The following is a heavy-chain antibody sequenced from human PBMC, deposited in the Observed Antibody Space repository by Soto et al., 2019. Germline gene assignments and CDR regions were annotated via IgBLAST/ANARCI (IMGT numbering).Heavy chain of an antibody. D-gene: IGHD2-15*01. CDR3: ASGDIVVVVAVKAEYFQH. J-gene: IGHJ1*01. CDR2: IIPIFGTA. Sequence: SVKVSCKASGGTFSSYAISWVRQAPGQGLEWMGGIIPIFGTANYAQKFQGRVTITADKSTSTAYMELSSLRSEDTAVYYCASGDIVVVVAVKAEYFQHWGQGTLVTVSS. CDR1: GGTFSSYA. V-gene: IGHV1-69*06.